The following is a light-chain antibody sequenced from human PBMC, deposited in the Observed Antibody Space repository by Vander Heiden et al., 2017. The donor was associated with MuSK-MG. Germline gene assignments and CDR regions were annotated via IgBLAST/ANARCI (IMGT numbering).Light chain of an antibody. Sequence: QSVLTQPPSVSEAPRQRVTISCSGSSSNIGNNAVNWYQQLPGKAPKLLIYYDDLLPSGVSDRFSGSKSGTSASLAISGLQSEDEADYYCAACAESLNGVVFG. J-gene: IGLJ2*01. CDR1: SSNIGNNA. V-gene: IGLV1-36*01. CDR2: YDD. CDR3: AACAESLNGVV.